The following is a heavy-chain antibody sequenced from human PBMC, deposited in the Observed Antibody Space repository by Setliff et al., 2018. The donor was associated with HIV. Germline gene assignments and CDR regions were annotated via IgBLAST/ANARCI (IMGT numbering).Heavy chain of an antibody. J-gene: IGHJ4*02. CDR3: ARDLHILYSNSGGGFDY. CDR2: INNDGGT. CDR1: GFTFSSYW. V-gene: IGHV3-74*01. D-gene: IGHD6-6*01. Sequence: PGGSLRLSCAASGFTFSSYWMHWVRQAPGKGLVWVSRINNDGGTSYADSVKGRFTIFRDNAQNTLYLQMNSLRVEDTAVYYCARDLHILYSNSGGGFDYWGQGTLVTVSS.